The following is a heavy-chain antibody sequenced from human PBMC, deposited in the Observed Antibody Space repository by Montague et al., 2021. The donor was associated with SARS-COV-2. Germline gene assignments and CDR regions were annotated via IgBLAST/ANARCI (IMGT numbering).Heavy chain of an antibody. Sequence: SETLSLTCTVSGGSISSSTYYWAWIRQPPGKGLEWIGSMYYRGSTYYNPSLKSRVFISVDTTKKQLSLTLTSVTAADTAVYYCATQEDPSGWIPGPFDFGGQGTLLSVSS. CDR3: ATQEDPSGWIPGPFDF. J-gene: IGHJ4*02. CDR2: MYYRGST. V-gene: IGHV4-39*01. CDR1: GGSISSSTYY. D-gene: IGHD6-19*01.